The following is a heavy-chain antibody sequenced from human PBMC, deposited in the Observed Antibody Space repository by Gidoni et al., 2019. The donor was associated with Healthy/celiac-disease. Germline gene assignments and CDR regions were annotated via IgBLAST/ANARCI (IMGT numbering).Heavy chain of an antibody. D-gene: IGHD3-22*01. CDR3: ARDWTMIGGQKAFDI. J-gene: IGHJ3*02. CDR1: VGTFSSYA. V-gene: IGHV1-69*01. Sequence: QVQLVQSGAEVKKPGSSVKVSCKASVGTFSSYAISWVRQAPGQGLEWLGGIIPIFGTANYAQKFQGRVTITADESTSTAYMELSSLRSEDTAVYYCARDWTMIGGQKAFDIWGQGTMVTVSS. CDR2: IIPIFGTA.